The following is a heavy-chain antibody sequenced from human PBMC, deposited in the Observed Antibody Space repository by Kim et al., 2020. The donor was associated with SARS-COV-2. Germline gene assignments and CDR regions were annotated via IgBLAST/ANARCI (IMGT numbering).Heavy chain of an antibody. Sequence: GVTISVDTSKNQFSLKLSSVTAADTAVYYCARRARGVTGTTLSWDAFDIWGQGTMVTVSS. D-gene: IGHD1-7*01. CDR3: ARRARGVTGTTLSWDAFDI. J-gene: IGHJ3*02. V-gene: IGHV4-39*01.